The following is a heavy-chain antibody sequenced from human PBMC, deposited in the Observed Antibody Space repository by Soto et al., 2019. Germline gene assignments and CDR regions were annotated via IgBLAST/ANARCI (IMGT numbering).Heavy chain of an antibody. D-gene: IGHD6-19*01. J-gene: IGHJ5*02. V-gene: IGHV4-59*01. CDR3: ARGLRYSRGWYWFDP. CDR1: GGSISSYY. Sequence: NPSETLSLTCTVSGGSISSYYWSWIRQPPGKGLEWIGYIYYSGSTNYNPSLKSRVTISVDTSKNQFSLKLSSVTAADTAVYYCARGLRYSRGWYWFDPWGQETLVTVSS. CDR2: IYYSGST.